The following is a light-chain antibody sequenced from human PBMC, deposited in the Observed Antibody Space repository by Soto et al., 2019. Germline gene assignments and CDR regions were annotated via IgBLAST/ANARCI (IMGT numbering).Light chain of an antibody. J-gene: IGLJ3*02. CDR2: FDR. CDR1: NIGSKS. Sequence: SYELTQAPSVSVAPGKTASITCGGNNIGSKSVHWYQQKPGQAPVVVIYFDRDRPSGIPERFSGSNSGNTATLTISRVEAGDEADYYCQVWETSSDHRGVFGGGTQLTVL. CDR3: QVWETSSDHRGV. V-gene: IGLV3-21*01.